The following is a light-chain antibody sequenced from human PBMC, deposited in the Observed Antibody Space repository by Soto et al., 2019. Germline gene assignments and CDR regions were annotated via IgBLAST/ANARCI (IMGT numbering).Light chain of an antibody. J-gene: IGKJ1*01. V-gene: IGKV3-20*01. CDR1: QTVTNNY. CDR3: RQYGSAPRT. Sequence: EIVLTQSPGTLSLSPGESATLSCRASQTVTNNYLAWYQQKPGQAPRLLIYGASSRSIDIPHRFTGSGSGGDVPLILSRQEPEDFAVYCCRQYGSAPRTFGQGTEQEIK. CDR2: GAS.